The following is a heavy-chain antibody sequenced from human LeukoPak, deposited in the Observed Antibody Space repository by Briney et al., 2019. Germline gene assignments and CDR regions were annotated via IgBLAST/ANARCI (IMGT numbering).Heavy chain of an antibody. CDR1: GGSISSSSYD. Sequence: SETLSLTCTVSGGSISSSSYDSGWIRQPPGKGLEWIGSIYYSGSTYYNPSLKSRVTISVDTSKNQFSLKLSSVTAADTAVYYCARRRVGYAFDIWGQGTMVTVSS. CDR2: IYYSGST. CDR3: ARRRVGYAFDI. J-gene: IGHJ3*02. D-gene: IGHD3-10*01. V-gene: IGHV4-39*01.